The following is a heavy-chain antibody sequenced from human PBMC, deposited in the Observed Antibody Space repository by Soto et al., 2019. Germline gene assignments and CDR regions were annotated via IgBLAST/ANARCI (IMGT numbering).Heavy chain of an antibody. CDR1: GDTFNFDS. V-gene: IGHV1-69*02. D-gene: IGHD3-10*01. CDR2: INPILSMS. Sequence: QVQLVQSGAEVKKPGSSVRVSCKASGDTFNFDSINWVRQAPGLGLEWMGRINPILSMSNYAQRFQGRVTMTADKSTSTAYMELSSLRSEDTAMYYCASSYGSGYRAFDSWGQGALVTVSS. CDR3: ASSYGSGYRAFDS. J-gene: IGHJ4*02.